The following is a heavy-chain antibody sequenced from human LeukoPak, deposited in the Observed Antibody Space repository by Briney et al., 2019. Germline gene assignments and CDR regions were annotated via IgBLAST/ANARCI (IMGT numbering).Heavy chain of an antibody. CDR3: VIGRGWLPDY. CDR1: GDSIRSHF. V-gene: IGHV4-59*11. Sequence: SETLSLTCTVSGDSIRSHFYNWVRQPPGKGLEWIGVTHESESTNYNPSLKGRVTISVDTSKNQFSLRLTSVAAADTAVYYCVIGRGWLPDYWGQGTLVTVSS. D-gene: IGHD5-24*01. J-gene: IGHJ4*02. CDR2: THESEST.